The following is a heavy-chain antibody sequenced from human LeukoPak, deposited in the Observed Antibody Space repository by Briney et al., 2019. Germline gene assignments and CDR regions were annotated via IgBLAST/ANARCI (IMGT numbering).Heavy chain of an antibody. J-gene: IGHJ6*02. CDR1: GFTFSHYY. V-gene: IGHV3-11*01. CDR3: ARRAPFYYNSWSPTHDYGMDD. D-gene: IGHD3-10*01. Sequence: AGSLRLSCAASGFTFSHYYMAWIRQAPGKGLEWSSHISTSGSAVYYADSVKGRFTMSRDNAKNSLYLQMNSLRAEDTAVYYCARRAPFYYNSWSPTHDYGMDDWGQGTTVTVSS. CDR2: ISTSGSAV.